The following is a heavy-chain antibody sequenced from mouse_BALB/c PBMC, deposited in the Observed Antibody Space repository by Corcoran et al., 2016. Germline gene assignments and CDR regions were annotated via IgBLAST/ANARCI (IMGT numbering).Heavy chain of an antibody. CDR2: IYPGNGDT. Sequence: QVQLQQPGAELVKPGASVKMSCKASGYTFTSYNMHWVKQTPGKGLEGIGAIYPGNGDTYYNQKFKGKATLTEDTSSSTAYMQLSSLTSEDSAGYYGAIGVLLRKKGYYFDDWGQGTILTLSS. D-gene: IGHD1-1*01. CDR1: GYTFTSYN. J-gene: IGHJ2*01. V-gene: IGHV1-12*01. CDR3: AIGVLLRKKGYYFDD.